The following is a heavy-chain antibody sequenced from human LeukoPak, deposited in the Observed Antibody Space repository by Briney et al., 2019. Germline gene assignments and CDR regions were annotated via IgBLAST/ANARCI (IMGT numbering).Heavy chain of an antibody. CDR1: GYTFTSYY. Sequence: ASVKVSCKASGYTFTSYYMHWVRQAPGQGLEWMGIINPSGGSTSYAQKFQGRVTMTRDTSTSTVYMELSSLRSEDTAVYYCARRYDYVWGSYRYPFDYWGQGTLVTVSS. CDR2: INPSGGST. CDR3: ARRYDYVWGSYRYPFDY. D-gene: IGHD3-16*02. J-gene: IGHJ4*02. V-gene: IGHV1-46*01.